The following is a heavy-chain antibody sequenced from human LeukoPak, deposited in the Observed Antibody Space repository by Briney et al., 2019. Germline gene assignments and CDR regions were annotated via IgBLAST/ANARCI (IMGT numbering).Heavy chain of an antibody. J-gene: IGHJ4*02. V-gene: IGHV4-34*01. CDR1: DGSFMGLY. D-gene: IGHD3-16*02. CDR3: ARRQYRLTWDKIDS. Sequence: LETLSLTCNVSDGSFMGLYWSWFRLPPGKGLEWIGEMSEGITNYHPSVQGRVTISIDSSKKQFSLHLASMTGADTAVYYCARRQYRLTWDKIDSWGQGTLVTVSS. CDR2: MSEGIT.